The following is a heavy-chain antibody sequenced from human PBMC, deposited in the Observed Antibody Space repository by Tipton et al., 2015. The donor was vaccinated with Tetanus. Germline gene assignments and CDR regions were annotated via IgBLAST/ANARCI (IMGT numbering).Heavy chain of an antibody. J-gene: IGHJ2*01. Sequence: QSGAEVKQPGQSLKISCRGSGFSFPGYYIGWVRQLPGKGPEWMGINYVEDSQSIYGPSFGGRVTISADRSINTAFLQWSSLQTSDTAMYFCARRRSAILTGSYHWYFDIWGRGALVTVSS. CDR1: GFSFPGYY. CDR2: NYVEDSQS. CDR3: ARRRSAILTGSYHWYFDI. D-gene: IGHD3-9*01. V-gene: IGHV5-51*01.